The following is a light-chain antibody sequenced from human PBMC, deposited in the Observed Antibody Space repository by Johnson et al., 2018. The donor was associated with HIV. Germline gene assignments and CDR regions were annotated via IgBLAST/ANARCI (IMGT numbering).Light chain of an antibody. CDR1: SSNIGNNY. CDR3: GTWDSSLSAGV. Sequence: QSVLTQPPSVSAAPGQTVTISCSGSSSNIGNNYVSWYQQLPGTAPKILIHENNKRPSGIPDRFSGSKSGTSATLGITGLQTVDEADYYCGTWDSSLSAGVFGTGTKVTVL. CDR2: ENN. V-gene: IGLV1-51*02. J-gene: IGLJ1*01.